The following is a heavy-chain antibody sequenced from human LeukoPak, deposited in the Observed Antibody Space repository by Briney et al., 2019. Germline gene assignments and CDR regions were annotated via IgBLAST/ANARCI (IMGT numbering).Heavy chain of an antibody. CDR3: ARDQGAFDI. J-gene: IGHJ3*02. Sequence: PGGSLRLSCAASGFTFSSYWMSWVRQAPGKGLEWVAVISYDGSNKYYADSVKGRFTISRDNSKNTLYLQMNSLRAEDTAVYYCARDQGAFDIWGQGTMVTVSS. CDR1: GFTFSSYW. V-gene: IGHV3-30-3*01. CDR2: ISYDGSNK.